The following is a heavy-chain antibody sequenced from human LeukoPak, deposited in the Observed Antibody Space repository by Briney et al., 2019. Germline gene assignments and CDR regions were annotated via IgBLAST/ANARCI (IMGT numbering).Heavy chain of an antibody. CDR1: GVSVSSGSYY. CDR2: FYYSGST. V-gene: IGHV4-61*01. CDR3: ARVRGFRITIFGVAPDAFDI. D-gene: IGHD3-3*01. J-gene: IGHJ3*02. Sequence: SETLSLTCTVSGVSVSSGSYYWSWIRQPPGKGLEWIGYFYYSGSTNYNPSLKSRVTISVDTSKNQFSLKLSSVTAADTAVYYCARVRGFRITIFGVAPDAFDIWGQGTMVTVSS.